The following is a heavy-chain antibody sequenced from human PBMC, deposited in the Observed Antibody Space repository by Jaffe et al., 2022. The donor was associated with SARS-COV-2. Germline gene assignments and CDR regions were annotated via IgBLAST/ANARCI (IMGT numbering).Heavy chain of an antibody. J-gene: IGHJ3*02. CDR1: GFTFSSYA. V-gene: IGHV3-30-3*01. D-gene: IGHD2-21*01. CDR2: ISYDGSNK. Sequence: QVQLVESGGGVVQPGRSLRLSCAASGFTFSSYAMHWVRQAPGKGLEWVAVISYDGSNKYYADSVKGRFTVSRDNSKNTLYLQMNSLRAEDTAVYYCARGRFVGRDAFDIWGQGTMVTVSS. CDR3: ARGRFVGRDAFDI.